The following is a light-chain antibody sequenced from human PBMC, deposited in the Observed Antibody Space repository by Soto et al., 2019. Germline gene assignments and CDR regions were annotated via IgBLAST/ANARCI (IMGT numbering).Light chain of an antibody. CDR3: QQYNNWPPIT. V-gene: IGKV3-20*01. J-gene: IGKJ5*01. CDR2: DAS. Sequence: EIVLTQSPGTLSLSPVERATLSCRASQSVSSSYLAWYQQKPGQAPRLLIYDASNRATGIPARFSGSGSGTDFTLTISSLEPEDFAVYYCQQYNNWPPITFGQGTRLEI. CDR1: QSVSSSY.